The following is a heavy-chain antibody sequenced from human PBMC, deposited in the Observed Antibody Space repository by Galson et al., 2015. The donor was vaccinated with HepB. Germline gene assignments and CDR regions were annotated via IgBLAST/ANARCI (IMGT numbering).Heavy chain of an antibody. J-gene: IGHJ4*02. CDR3: ARGMSSWYPETDYFDY. Sequence: SVKVSCKASGYTFTSYAMNWVRQASGQGLEWMGWINTNTGNPTYAQGFTGRFVFSLDTSVSTAYLQISSLKAEGTAVYYCARGMSSWYPETDYFDYWGQGTLVTVAS. D-gene: IGHD6-13*01. CDR2: INTNTGNP. V-gene: IGHV7-4-1*02. CDR1: GYTFTSYA.